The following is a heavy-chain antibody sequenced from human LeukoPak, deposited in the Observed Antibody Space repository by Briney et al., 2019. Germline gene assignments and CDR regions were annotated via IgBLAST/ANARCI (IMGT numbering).Heavy chain of an antibody. CDR1: GFTSDA. D-gene: IGHD4-23*01. CDR2: ISWNSGTI. Sequence: PGGSLRLSCLASGFTSDAMHWVRQSPGQGLEWVSGISWNSGTIGYADSVKGRFTVSRDNAKNSMYLQMNGLRVEDTALYYCAKSFINYGGNAADALDIWGQGTMVTVSS. CDR3: AKSFINYGGNAADALDI. V-gene: IGHV3-9*02. J-gene: IGHJ3*02.